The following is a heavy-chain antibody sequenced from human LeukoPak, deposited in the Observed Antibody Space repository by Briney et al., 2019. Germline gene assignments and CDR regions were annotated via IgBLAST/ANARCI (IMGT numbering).Heavy chain of an antibody. CDR3: AILTPGIAVAGPFDY. D-gene: IGHD6-19*01. V-gene: IGHV3-21*01. CDR1: GFTFSSYS. CDR2: ISSSSSYI. Sequence: GGSLRLSCAASGFTFSSYSMNWVRQAPGKGLEWVSSISSSSSYIYYADSVKGRFTISRDNAKNSLYLQMNSLRAEDTAVYYCAILTPGIAVAGPFDYWGQGTLVTVSS. J-gene: IGHJ4*02.